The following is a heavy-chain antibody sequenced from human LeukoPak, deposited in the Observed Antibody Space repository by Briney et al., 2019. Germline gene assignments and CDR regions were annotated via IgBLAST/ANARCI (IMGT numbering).Heavy chain of an antibody. V-gene: IGHV3-48*03. CDR3: ARNLKSGLQYYYYGMDV. CDR1: VFTFSSYE. CDR2: ISSSGSTI. D-gene: IGHD3-3*01. J-gene: IGHJ6*02. Sequence: PGGSLRLSCAASVFTFSSYEMNWVRQAPGKGLEWVSYISSSGSTIYYADSVKGRFTISRDNAKNSLYLQMNSLRADDTAVYYCARNLKSGLQYYYYGMDVWGQGTTVTVSS.